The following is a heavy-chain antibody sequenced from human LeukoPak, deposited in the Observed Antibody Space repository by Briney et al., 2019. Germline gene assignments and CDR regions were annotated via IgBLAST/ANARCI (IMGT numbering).Heavy chain of an antibody. D-gene: IGHD2-8*01. CDR1: GFIFRDSA. V-gene: IGHV3-33*08. J-gene: IGHJ4*02. CDR3: ASPKRDGDFGY. Sequence: GGSLRLSCAAPGFIFRDSAFHWVRQAPGKGLEWVAVIWYDGSNKYYADSVKGRFTISRDNSKNTLYLQMNSLRAEDTAVYYCASPKRDGDFGYWGQGTLVTVSS. CDR2: IWYDGSNK.